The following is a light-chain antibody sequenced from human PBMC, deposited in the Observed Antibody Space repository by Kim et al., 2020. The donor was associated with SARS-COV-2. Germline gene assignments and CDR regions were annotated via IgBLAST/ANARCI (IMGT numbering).Light chain of an antibody. V-gene: IGLV3-1*01. Sequence: SYELTQPPSVSVSPGQTASITCSGDKLGDKYPCWYQQRPGQAPVLIIYQDNRRPSGIPARFSGSNSGNTATLTISGTQAMDEADYYCQGWDSNTAVFGGGTQLTVL. CDR2: QDN. CDR3: QGWDSNTAV. CDR1: KLGDKY. J-gene: IGLJ3*02.